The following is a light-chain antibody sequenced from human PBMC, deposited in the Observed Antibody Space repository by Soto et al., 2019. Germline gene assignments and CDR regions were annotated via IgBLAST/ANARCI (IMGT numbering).Light chain of an antibody. V-gene: IGKV3-11*01. CDR3: HQRSTRPFT. CDR2: DAS. CDR1: QSVSSY. Sequence: EIVLTQSPATLSLSPGERATLSCRASQSVSSYLAWYQQKPGQAPRLLIYDASNRATGIPARFSGSGSGTDFTLTISSLEPEDFAVYYCHQRSTRPFTFGPGTKVDIK. J-gene: IGKJ3*01.